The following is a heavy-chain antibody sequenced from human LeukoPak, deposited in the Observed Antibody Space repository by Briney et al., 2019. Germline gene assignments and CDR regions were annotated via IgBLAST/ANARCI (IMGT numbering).Heavy chain of an antibody. CDR1: GGSCSGYY. CDR2: INHSGST. Sequence: PSETLSLTCAVYGGSCSGYYWSWIRQPPGKGLEWIGEINHSGSTNYNPSLKSRVTISVDTSKNQFSLKLSSVTAADTAVYYCARSSITIFGVVIEYYFDYWGQGTLVTVSS. CDR3: ARSSITIFGVVIEYYFDY. V-gene: IGHV4-34*01. D-gene: IGHD3-3*01. J-gene: IGHJ4*02.